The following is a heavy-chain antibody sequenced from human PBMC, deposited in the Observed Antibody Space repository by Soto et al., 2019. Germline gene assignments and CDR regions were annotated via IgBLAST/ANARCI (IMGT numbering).Heavy chain of an antibody. CDR3: ARAVAVPADFDY. CDR1: GYTFTGYA. J-gene: IGHJ4*02. CDR2: INAGNGNT. D-gene: IGHD6-19*01. V-gene: IGHV1-3*01. Sequence: GASVKVSCKASGYTFTGYAMHWVRQAPGHRLEWMGWINAGNGNTKYSQKFQGRVTITRGTSASTTYMELSSLRSEDTAVYYCARAVAVPADFDYWGQGTLVTVSS.